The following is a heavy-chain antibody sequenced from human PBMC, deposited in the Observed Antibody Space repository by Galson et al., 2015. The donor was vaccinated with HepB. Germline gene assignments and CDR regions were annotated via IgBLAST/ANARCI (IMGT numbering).Heavy chain of an antibody. CDR2: IKQDGSEK. J-gene: IGHJ6*02. CDR3: ARDSGAYCGGDCYSYYYYYYGLDD. Sequence: SLRLSCAASGFTFSSYWMSWVRQAPGKGLEWVANIKQDGSEKYYVDSVKGRFTFSRDNAKNSLYLQMNSLRAEDTAVYYCARDSGAYCGGDCYSYYYYYYGLDDWGQGTTVTVSS. V-gene: IGHV3-7*03. D-gene: IGHD2-21*02. CDR1: GFTFSSYW.